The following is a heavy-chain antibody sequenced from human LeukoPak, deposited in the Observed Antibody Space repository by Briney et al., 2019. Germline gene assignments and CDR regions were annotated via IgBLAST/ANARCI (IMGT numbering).Heavy chain of an antibody. V-gene: IGHV4-31*03. CDR3: AREPTYGDGSYAFYI. CDR2: IYYSGST. D-gene: IGHD4-17*01. Sequence: PSETLSLTCTVSGGSISSGGYYWSWIRKHPGKGLEWIGYIYYSGSTYYIPSLKSRVTISVDTSKNQFSLKLSAVTAAGTAVYYCAREPTYGDGSYAFYIGGQGTMVTVSS. CDR1: GGSISSGGYY. J-gene: IGHJ3*02.